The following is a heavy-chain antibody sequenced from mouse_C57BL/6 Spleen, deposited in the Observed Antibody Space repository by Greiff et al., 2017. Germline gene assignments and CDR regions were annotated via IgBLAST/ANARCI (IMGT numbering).Heavy chain of an antibody. CDR3: TRERACAY. J-gene: IGHJ3*01. Sequence: QVQLKQSGAELVRPGASVTLSCKASGYTFTDYEMHWVKQTPVHGLEWIGAIDPETGGTAYNQKFKGKAILTADKSSSTAYMALRSLTSEDSAVYYCTRERACAYWGQGTLVTVSA. CDR1: GYTFTDYE. D-gene: IGHD3-1*01. CDR2: IDPETGGT. V-gene: IGHV1-15*01.